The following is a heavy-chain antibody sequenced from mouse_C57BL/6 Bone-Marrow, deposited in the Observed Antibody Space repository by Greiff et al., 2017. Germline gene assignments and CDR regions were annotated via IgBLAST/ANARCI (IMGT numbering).Heavy chain of an antibody. J-gene: IGHJ1*03. D-gene: IGHD2-2*01. Sequence: VKLLESGAELVRPGTSVKMSCKASGYTFTNYWIGWVKQRPGHGLEWIGDIYPGGGYTNYNEKFKGKATMTADKSSSTAYMQLSSLKSEDSAMYYCAREGYYWYFDVWGTGTTVTVSS. V-gene: IGHV1-63*01. CDR1: GYTFTNYW. CDR2: IYPGGGYT. CDR3: AREGYYWYFDV.